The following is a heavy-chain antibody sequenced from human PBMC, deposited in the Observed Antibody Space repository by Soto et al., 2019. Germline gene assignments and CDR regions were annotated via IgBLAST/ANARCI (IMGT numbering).Heavy chain of an antibody. D-gene: IGHD6-6*01. Sequence: QVQLVESGGGVVQPGRSLRLSCAASGFSFTRYALHWVRQAPGKGLEWLAVVSNDGITTFYTNSVKGRFTISRDNSENTVYLQINSLSVDDTAVYHCARSHTSSSGEALDYWGQGTLVTVSS. J-gene: IGHJ4*02. V-gene: IGHV3-30-3*01. CDR1: GFSFTRYA. CDR3: ARSHTSSSGEALDY. CDR2: VSNDGITT.